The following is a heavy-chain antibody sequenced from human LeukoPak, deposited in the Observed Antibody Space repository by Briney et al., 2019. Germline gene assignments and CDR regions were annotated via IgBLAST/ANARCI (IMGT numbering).Heavy chain of an antibody. CDR2: IRSKANSYAT. V-gene: IGHV3-73*01. Sequence: GGSLRLSCAASRFTFSGSAMHWVRQASGKGLEWVGRIRSKANSYATAYAASVKGRFTTSRDDSKNTAYLQMNSLKTEDTAVYYCTRRVAAQSEQGNYYYYYMDVWGKGTTVTVSS. CDR1: RFTFSGSA. CDR3: TRRVAAQSEQGNYYYYYMDV. J-gene: IGHJ6*03. D-gene: IGHD6-6*01.